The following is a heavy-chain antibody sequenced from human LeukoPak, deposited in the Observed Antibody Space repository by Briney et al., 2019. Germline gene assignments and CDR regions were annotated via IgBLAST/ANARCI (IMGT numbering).Heavy chain of an antibody. Sequence: PGGSLRLSCAASGFTFSSYGMHWVRQAPGKGLEWVSFIRSDGSNKYYADSVKGRFTISRDNSKNSLYLQMNSLRAEDTAVYYCAKDEYQLLLRGGYYFDYWGQGTLVTVSS. V-gene: IGHV3-30*02. CDR3: AKDEYQLLLRGGYYFDY. CDR2: IRSDGSNK. CDR1: GFTFSSYG. D-gene: IGHD2-2*01. J-gene: IGHJ4*02.